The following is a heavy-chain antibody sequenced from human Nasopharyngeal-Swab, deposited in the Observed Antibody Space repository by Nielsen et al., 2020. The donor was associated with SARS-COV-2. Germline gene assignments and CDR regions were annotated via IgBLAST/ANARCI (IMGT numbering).Heavy chain of an antibody. CDR3: AAAPSGDYGGY. V-gene: IGHV3-33*01. Sequence: WIRQPPGKGLEWVAVIWHDGSNKYYADSVKGRFTISRDNSKNTVYLQMSSLRGEDTAVYYCAAAPSGDYGGYWGQGTLVTVSS. D-gene: IGHD4-23*01. J-gene: IGHJ4*02. CDR2: IWHDGSNK.